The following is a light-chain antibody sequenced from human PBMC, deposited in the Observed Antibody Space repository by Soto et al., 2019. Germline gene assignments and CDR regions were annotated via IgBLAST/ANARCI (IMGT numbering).Light chain of an antibody. Sequence: EIVLTQSPGTLSLSPGERATLSCRVSQSVSSNYLAWYQQKPGQAPRLLIYGASSRATGIPDRFSGSGSGTDFTLTISRLEPEDFAVYYCQQHGSSPQTFGQGTKVDIK. CDR2: GAS. V-gene: IGKV3-20*01. J-gene: IGKJ1*01. CDR3: QQHGSSPQT. CDR1: QSVSSNY.